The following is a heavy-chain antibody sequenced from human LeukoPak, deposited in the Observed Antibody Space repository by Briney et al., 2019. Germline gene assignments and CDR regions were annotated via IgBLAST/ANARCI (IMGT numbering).Heavy chain of an antibody. CDR3: AKAIAAPVWYFDL. V-gene: IGHV3-23*01. D-gene: IGHD6-13*01. J-gene: IGHJ2*01. Sequence: PGGSLRLSCTASGFTFRTYGMHWVRQAPGKGLEWVSTISGRGDSTYYTDSVKGRFTISRDNSRNTLYLQMNTLRAEDTAVYYCAKAIAAPVWYFDLWGRGTLVTVSS. CDR1: GFTFRTYG. CDR2: ISGRGDST.